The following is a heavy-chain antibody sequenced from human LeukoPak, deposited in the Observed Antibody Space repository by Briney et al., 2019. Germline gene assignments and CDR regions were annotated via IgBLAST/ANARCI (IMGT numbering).Heavy chain of an antibody. Sequence: PSETLSLTWAVYGGSFSGYYWSWIRQPPGKGLEWMGEINHSGSTNYNPSLKSRVTISVDTSKNQFSLKLSSVTAADTAVYYCARHWRSGGSPRWGQGTLVTVSS. CDR3: ARHWRSGGSPR. D-gene: IGHD2-15*01. V-gene: IGHV4-34*01. CDR1: GGSFSGYY. CDR2: INHSGST. J-gene: IGHJ4*02.